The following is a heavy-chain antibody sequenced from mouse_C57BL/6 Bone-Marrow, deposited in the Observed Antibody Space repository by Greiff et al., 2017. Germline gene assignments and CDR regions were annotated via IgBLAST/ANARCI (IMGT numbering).Heavy chain of an antibody. CDR1: GYTFTSYW. V-gene: IGHV1-59*01. CDR3: ARMYYGSSYWYFDV. J-gene: IGHJ1*03. CDR2: IDPSDSYT. Sequence: QVQLQQPGAELVRPGTSVKLSCKASGYTFTSYWMHWVKQRPGQGLEWIGVIDPSDSYTNYNQKFKGKATLTVDTSSSTAYMQLSSLTSEDSAVYYCARMYYGSSYWYFDVGGTGTTVTVSS. D-gene: IGHD1-1*01.